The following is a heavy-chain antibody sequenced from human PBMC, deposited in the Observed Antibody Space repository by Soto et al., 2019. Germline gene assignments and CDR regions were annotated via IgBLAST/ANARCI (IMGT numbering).Heavy chain of an antibody. CDR2: ISSMCSTI. D-gene: IGHD4-17*01. V-gene: IGHV3-48*03. J-gene: IGHJ4*02. CDR3: ARGRADDYGDYEFRTSNYLAY. Sequence: GGSLRLSCAASGFTLSSYEMNWVRQAPGKGLGWVSYISSMCSTIYYADSVKGRFTNSRDNAKNSLYLQMNSMRAEDTAVYDCARGRADDYGDYEFRTSNYLAYGGQGTLATVSS. CDR1: GFTLSSYE.